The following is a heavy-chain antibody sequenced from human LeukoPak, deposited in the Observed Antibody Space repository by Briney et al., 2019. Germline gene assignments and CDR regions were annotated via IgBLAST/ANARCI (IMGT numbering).Heavy chain of an antibody. J-gene: IGHJ3*01. Sequence: GGSLRLSCAASGFTFSSYWMHWVRQVPGKGLEWVSSISSSSSYIYYADSVKGRFTISRDNAKNSVYMQMNSLRAEDTAVYYCARDYAKLGYCSGTSCPDAFDFWGQGTMVTVSS. CDR1: GFTFSSYW. CDR3: ARDYAKLGYCSGTSCPDAFDF. V-gene: IGHV3-21*01. CDR2: ISSSSSYI. D-gene: IGHD2-2*03.